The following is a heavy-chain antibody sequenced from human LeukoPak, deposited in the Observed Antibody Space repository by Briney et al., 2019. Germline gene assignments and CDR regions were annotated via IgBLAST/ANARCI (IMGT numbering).Heavy chain of an antibody. CDR3: ARGPPFIRYSSSWVPFDY. CDR1: GGSISSYY. J-gene: IGHJ4*02. V-gene: IGHV4-4*07. CDR2: IYTSGST. D-gene: IGHD6-13*01. Sequence: SETLSLTCTVSGGSISSYYWSWIRQPAGKGLEWIGRIYTSGSTNYNPSLKSRVTMSVDTSKNQFSLKLSSVTAADTAVYYCARGPPFIRYSSSWVPFDYWGQGTLVTVSS.